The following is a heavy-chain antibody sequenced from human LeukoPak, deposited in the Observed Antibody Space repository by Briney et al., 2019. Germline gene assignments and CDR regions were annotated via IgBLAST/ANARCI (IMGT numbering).Heavy chain of an antibody. CDR2: ITDSGNTT. Sequence: GGSLRLPCAASGFTFSSYAMNWVRLSAGKGLEWVSAITDSGNTTYYADSVKGRFTISRDNSKNTLYLQMNSLRAEDTAVYYCATLRLSDHFDYWGQGTLVTVSS. CDR3: ATLRLSDHFDY. J-gene: IGHJ4*02. V-gene: IGHV3-23*05. CDR1: GFTFSSYA. D-gene: IGHD2-15*01.